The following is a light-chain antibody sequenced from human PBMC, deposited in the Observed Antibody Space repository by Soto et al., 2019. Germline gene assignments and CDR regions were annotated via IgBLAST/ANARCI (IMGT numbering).Light chain of an antibody. Sequence: QSVLTQPPSASGTPGQRVTISCSGSNSNIGSNTVNWYQQLPGTAPKLLIYYDNLRPSVVPDRISGSKSGTSASLAISGLQSDAEADYYCAAWADSLNGRVVGTGTKLTVL. CDR3: AAWADSLNGRV. CDR2: YDN. J-gene: IGLJ1*01. CDR1: NSNIGSNT. V-gene: IGLV1-44*01.